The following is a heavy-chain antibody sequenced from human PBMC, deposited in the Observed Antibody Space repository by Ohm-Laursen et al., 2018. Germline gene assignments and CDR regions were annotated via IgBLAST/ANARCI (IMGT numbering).Heavy chain of an antibody. J-gene: IGHJ4*02. Sequence: SLRLSCTASGFTLRDHYMDWVRQAPGKGLEWVGRTRNKANSYTTEYAASVKGRFTISRDDSKNSMYLQMNSLKTEDTAVYYCAKSGSTRDFDYWGQGTLVTASS. CDR2: TRNKANSYTT. CDR1: GFTLRDHY. CDR3: AKSGSTRDFDY. D-gene: IGHD2-2*01. V-gene: IGHV3-72*01.